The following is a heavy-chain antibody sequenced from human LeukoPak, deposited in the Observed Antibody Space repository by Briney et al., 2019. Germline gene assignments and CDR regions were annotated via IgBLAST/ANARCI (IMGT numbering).Heavy chain of an antibody. CDR1: GSTFSSYA. Sequence: SVKVSCKASGSTFSSYAISWVRQAPGQGLEWMGRIIPIFGTANYAQKFQGRVTITTDESTSTAYMELSSLRSEDTAVYYCARTYYYDSSGFEYFDYWGQGTLVTVSS. V-gene: IGHV1-69*05. CDR3: ARTYYYDSSGFEYFDY. J-gene: IGHJ4*02. D-gene: IGHD3-22*01. CDR2: IIPIFGTA.